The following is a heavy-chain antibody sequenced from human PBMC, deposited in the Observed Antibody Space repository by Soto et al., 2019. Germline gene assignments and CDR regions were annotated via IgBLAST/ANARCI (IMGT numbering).Heavy chain of an antibody. CDR3: ARVCGGDCHYGMDV. Sequence: QVQLQQSGPGLVKPSQTLSITCTVSGGSISSGGYYWTWIRQHPGKGLEWIGYINYIGSTYYSPSLNSRVPIAVDTSMNQFSLKLSSVTAADTAVYYCARVCGGDCHYGMDVWGQGTTVTVSS. V-gene: IGHV4-31*03. J-gene: IGHJ6*02. CDR2: INYIGST. CDR1: GGSISSGGYY. D-gene: IGHD2-21*02.